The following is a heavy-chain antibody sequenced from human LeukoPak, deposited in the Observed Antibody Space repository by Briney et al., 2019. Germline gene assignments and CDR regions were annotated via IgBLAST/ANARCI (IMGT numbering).Heavy chain of an antibody. J-gene: IGHJ4*02. CDR3: ARELTYYYDSSGYYVPREIDY. V-gene: IGHV1-18*01. CDR1: GYTFTSYG. CDR2: ISAYNGNT. D-gene: IGHD3-22*01. Sequence: ASVKVSCKASGYTFTSYGISWVRQAPGQGLEWMGWISAYNGNTNYAQKLQGRVTMTTDTSTSTAYMELRSLRSDDTAVYYCARELTYYYDSSGYYVPREIDYWGQGTLVTVSS.